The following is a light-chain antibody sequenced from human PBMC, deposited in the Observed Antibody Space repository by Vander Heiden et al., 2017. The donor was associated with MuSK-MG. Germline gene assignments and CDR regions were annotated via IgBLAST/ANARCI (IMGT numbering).Light chain of an antibody. CDR3: QQSDTVPWT. CDR2: AAS. J-gene: IGKJ1*01. Sequence: IQMTQSPSSLSASVGDRVTITCRASQSVSSFLNWYQQKPGKAPNLLIYAASTLQSGVPSRFSGSGSGTDFHLTINRLQPEDFAIYYCQQSDTVPWTFGQGTKVXIK. V-gene: IGKV1-39*01. CDR1: QSVSSF.